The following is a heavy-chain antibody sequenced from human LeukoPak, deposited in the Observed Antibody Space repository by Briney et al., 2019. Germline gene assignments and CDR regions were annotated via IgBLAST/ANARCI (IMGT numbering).Heavy chain of an antibody. CDR1: GFTFSSYG. D-gene: IGHD2-21*02. CDR2: ISYDGSNK. CDR3: ANDYCGGDCYSVSHVFPFDY. J-gene: IGHJ4*02. V-gene: IGHV3-30*18. Sequence: LSGGSLRLSCAASGFTFSSYGMHWVRQAPGKGLEWVAVISYDGSNKYYADSVKGRFTISRDNSKNTLYLQMNSLRAEDTAVYYCANDYCGGDCYSVSHVFPFDYWGQGTLVTVSS.